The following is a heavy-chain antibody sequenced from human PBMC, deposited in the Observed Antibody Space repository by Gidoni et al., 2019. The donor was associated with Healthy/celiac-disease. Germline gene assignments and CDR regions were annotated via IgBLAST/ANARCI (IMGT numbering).Heavy chain of an antibody. J-gene: IGHJ4*02. D-gene: IGHD2-8*02. CDR1: GGSISSGSYY. Sequence: QVQLQESGPGLVKPSQTLSLTCPVSGGSISSGSYYWSWIRQPAGKGLEWIGRIYTSGSTNYNPSLKSRVTISVDTSKNQFSLKLSSVTAADTAVYYCARTVLGWVDYWGQGTLVTVSS. CDR2: IYTSGST. V-gene: IGHV4-61*02. CDR3: ARTVLGWVDY.